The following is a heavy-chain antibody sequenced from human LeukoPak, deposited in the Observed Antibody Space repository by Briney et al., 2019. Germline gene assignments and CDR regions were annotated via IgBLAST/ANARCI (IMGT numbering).Heavy chain of an antibody. J-gene: IGHJ6*03. V-gene: IGHV1-46*01. D-gene: IGHD5/OR15-5a*01. Sequence: ASVKVSCKASGYTFTSYYMHWVRQAPGQGLEWMGIIDPSGGSTSYAQKFQGRVTMTRDTSTSTVYMELSSLRSEDTAVYYCARGQSNYYYYYYMDVWGKGTTVTVSS. CDR3: ARGQSNYYYYYYMDV. CDR1: GYTFTSYY. CDR2: IDPSGGST.